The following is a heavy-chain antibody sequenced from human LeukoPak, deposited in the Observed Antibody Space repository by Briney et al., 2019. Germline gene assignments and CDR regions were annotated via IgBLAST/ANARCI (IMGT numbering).Heavy chain of an antibody. Sequence: PGGSLRLSCAASGFAFSSYRMKWVRQAPGKGLEWVSSISSNGDYIYYADSVKGRFTISRDNSKNSLYLQMNSLRAEDTAVYYCARDWSSKFPYYYGMDVWGQGTTVTVSS. CDR3: ARDWSSKFPYYYGMDV. V-gene: IGHV3-21*01. CDR1: GFAFSSYR. D-gene: IGHD4-11*01. J-gene: IGHJ6*02. CDR2: ISSNGDYI.